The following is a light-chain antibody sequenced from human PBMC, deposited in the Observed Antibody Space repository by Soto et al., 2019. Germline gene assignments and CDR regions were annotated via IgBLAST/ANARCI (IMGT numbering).Light chain of an antibody. Sequence: EIVLTQSPGTLSLSPGERATLSCRTSQSITNNYLAWYQQKPGQPPRLLIYTASNMATGTPDMFSGSGSGKDFTLTISRVEPEDFAVYYCQQHGSSLQRYPFGQGTKLDIK. J-gene: IGKJ2*01. CDR2: TAS. V-gene: IGKV3-20*01. CDR1: QSITNNY. CDR3: QQHGSSLQRYP.